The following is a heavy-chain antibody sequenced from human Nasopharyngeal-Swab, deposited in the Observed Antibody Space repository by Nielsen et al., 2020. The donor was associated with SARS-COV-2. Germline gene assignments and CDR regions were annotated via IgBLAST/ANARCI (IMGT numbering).Heavy chain of an antibody. Sequence: VRQMPGKGLEWMGIIYPGDSDTRYSPAFQGQVTISADKSISTAYLQWSSLKASDTAMYYCARRGGEGRSRRRYYYMDVWGKGTTVTVSS. V-gene: IGHV5-51*01. D-gene: IGHD2-21*01. J-gene: IGHJ6*03. CDR2: IYPGDSDT. CDR3: ARRGGEGRSRRRYYYMDV.